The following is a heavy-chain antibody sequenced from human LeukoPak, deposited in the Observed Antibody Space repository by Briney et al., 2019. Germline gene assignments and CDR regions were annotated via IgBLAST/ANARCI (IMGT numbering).Heavy chain of an antibody. D-gene: IGHD2-15*01. CDR2: IYDSGST. CDR3: ARQPGGWSFDN. J-gene: IGHJ4*02. CDR1: GGSISTYY. V-gene: IGHV4-59*08. Sequence: SETLSLTCTVSGGSISTYYWSWIRQPPGKGLEWIGNIYDSGSTNYNPSLKSRVTISVDTSKNQFSLKLSSVTAADTAVYYCARQPGGWSFDNWGQGTLVTVSS.